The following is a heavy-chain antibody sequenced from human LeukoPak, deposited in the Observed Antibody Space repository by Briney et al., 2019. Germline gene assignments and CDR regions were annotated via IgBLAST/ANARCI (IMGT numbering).Heavy chain of an antibody. CDR3: AKGSGSKAFDI. J-gene: IGHJ3*02. CDR2: TSGSGGST. V-gene: IGHV3-23*01. CDR1: GFTFNNYA. Sequence: GGSLRLSCAASGFTFNNYAMSWVRQAPGKGLEWVSVTSGSGGSTYYADSVKGRFTISRDNSKNTLYLQMNSLRAEDTAVYYCAKGSGSKAFDIWGQGTMVTISS. D-gene: IGHD3-10*01.